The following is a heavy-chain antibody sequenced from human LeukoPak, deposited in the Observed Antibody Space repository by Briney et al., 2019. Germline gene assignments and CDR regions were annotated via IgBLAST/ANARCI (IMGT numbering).Heavy chain of an antibody. CDR1: GFTFSSYS. V-gene: IGHV3-21*01. D-gene: IGHD6-13*01. Sequence: PGGSLRLSCAASGFTFSSYSMNWVRQAPGKGLEWVSSISSSSSYIYYADSVKGRFTISRDNAKNSLYLQMNSLRAEDTAVYYCARDLPGAAVHWVDYWGQGTLVTVSS. J-gene: IGHJ4*02. CDR2: ISSSSSYI. CDR3: ARDLPGAAVHWVDY.